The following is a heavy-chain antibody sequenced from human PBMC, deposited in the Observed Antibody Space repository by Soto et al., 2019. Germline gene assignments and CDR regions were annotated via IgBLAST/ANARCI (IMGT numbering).Heavy chain of an antibody. CDR3: AKADYGDYGFDY. J-gene: IGHJ4*02. Sequence: EVQLLESGGGLVQPGGFLRLSCAASGFTFSSYVMSWVRQAPGKGLEWVSAISDSGGSTYYADSVKGRFTISRDNSKNTLYLQMNSLRAEDTAVYYCAKADYGDYGFDYWGQGTLVTVSS. D-gene: IGHD4-17*01. CDR2: ISDSGGST. CDR1: GFTFSSYV. V-gene: IGHV3-23*01.